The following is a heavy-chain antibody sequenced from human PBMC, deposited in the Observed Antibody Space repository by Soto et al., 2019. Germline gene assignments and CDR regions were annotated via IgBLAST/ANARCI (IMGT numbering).Heavy chain of an antibody. V-gene: IGHV3-48*03. J-gene: IGHJ6*02. CDR3: ASVNLRFSYGIDV. CDR2: ISKSSSVI. D-gene: IGHD3-3*01. Sequence: EVQLVESGGGLVQPGGSLRLSCAASGSTFSSSEMHWVRQAPGKGLEWLSYISKSSSVIYYADSVKGRFIISRDNANNLLYLQMNSLRAEDTAVYFCASVNLRFSYGIDVWGQGTTVTVSS. CDR1: GSTFSSSE.